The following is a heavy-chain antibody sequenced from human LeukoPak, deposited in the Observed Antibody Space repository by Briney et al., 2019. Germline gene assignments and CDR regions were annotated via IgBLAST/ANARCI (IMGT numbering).Heavy chain of an antibody. CDR3: AKDPNFIAVAGVDY. D-gene: IGHD6-19*01. Sequence: SGGSLRLSSAAPIFTFSISAMSRVRQAPGKGLEWVSGISASGVSTFYADPVKGRFTISRDNSKNTLYLQMNSLRAEDTAVYYCAKDPNFIAVAGVDYWGQGTLVTVSS. V-gene: IGHV3-23*01. CDR1: IFTFSISA. J-gene: IGHJ4*02. CDR2: ISASGVST.